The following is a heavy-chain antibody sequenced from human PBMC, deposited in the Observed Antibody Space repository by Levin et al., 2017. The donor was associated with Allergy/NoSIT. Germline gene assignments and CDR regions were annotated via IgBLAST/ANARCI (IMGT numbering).Heavy chain of an antibody. V-gene: IGHV1-18*01. CDR1: GYTFTSYG. J-gene: IGHJ5*02. Sequence: GESLKISCKASGYTFTSYGISWVRQAPGQGLEWMGWISAYNGNTNYAQKLQGRVTMTTDTSTSTAYMELRSLRSDDTAVYYCARELWFGETNWFDPWGQGTLVTVSS. CDR3: ARELWFGETNWFDP. CDR2: ISAYNGNT. D-gene: IGHD3-10*01.